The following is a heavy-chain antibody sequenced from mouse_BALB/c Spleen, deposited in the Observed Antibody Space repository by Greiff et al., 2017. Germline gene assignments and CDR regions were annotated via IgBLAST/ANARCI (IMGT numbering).Heavy chain of an antibody. CDR1: GYSITSDYA. V-gene: IGHV3-2*02. CDR3: AREDSFAY. J-gene: IGHJ3*01. Sequence: EVKLQESGPGLVKPSQSLSLTCTVTGYSITSDYAWNWIRQFPGNKLEWMGYISYSGSTSYNPSLKSRISITRDTSKNQFFLQLNSVTTEDTATYYCAREDSFAYWGQGTLVTVSA. CDR2: ISYSGST.